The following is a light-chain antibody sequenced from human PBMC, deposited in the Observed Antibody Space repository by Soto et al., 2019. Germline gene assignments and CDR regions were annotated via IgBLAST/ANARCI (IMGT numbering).Light chain of an antibody. V-gene: IGKV3-15*01. Sequence: EIVLTQSPGTLSLSPGERVTLSCRTSHSVNSHVAWYQQKPGQAPRLLLYGASTRATGILVRFSGSGFGTEFTLTISSLQSEDFAVYYCQQYKNWPLFGQGTRLEIK. CDR2: GAS. J-gene: IGKJ5*01. CDR1: HSVNSH. CDR3: QQYKNWPL.